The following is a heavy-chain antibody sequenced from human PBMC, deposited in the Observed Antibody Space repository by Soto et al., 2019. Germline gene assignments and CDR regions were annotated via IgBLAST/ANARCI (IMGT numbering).Heavy chain of an antibody. CDR2: VYWDDDK. J-gene: IGHJ4*02. Sequence: QITLKESGPTLVKPTQTLTLTCSTSGFSLIDSGVAVGWIRQPPGKALDWLALVYWDDDKRYSPSLRTRLTITRETSKNQVVLTMTNIDPVDTATYYCVHTYADHAGYYFDFWGQGTLVTVSS. CDR1: GFSLIDSGVA. V-gene: IGHV2-5*02. CDR3: VHTYADHAGYYFDF.